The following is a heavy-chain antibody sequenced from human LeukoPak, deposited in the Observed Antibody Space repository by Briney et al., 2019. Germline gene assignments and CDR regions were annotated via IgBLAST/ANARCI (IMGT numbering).Heavy chain of an antibody. CDR3: ARGDDYYDSSGQNRDY. CDR1: GFTFSSYS. D-gene: IGHD3-22*01. Sequence: GGSLRLSCAASGFTFSSYSMNLVRQAPGKGLGWVSYISSSSSTIYYADSVKGRFTISRDNAKNSLYLQMNSLRAEDTAVYYCARGDDYYDSSGQNRDYWGQGTLVTVSS. CDR2: ISSSSSTI. J-gene: IGHJ4*02. V-gene: IGHV3-48*01.